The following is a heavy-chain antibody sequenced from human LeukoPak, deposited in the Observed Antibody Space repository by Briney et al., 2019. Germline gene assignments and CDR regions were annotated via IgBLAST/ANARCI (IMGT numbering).Heavy chain of an antibody. J-gene: IGHJ3*02. Sequence: GGSLRPSCAASGFTFSGYSMNWVRQAPGKGLEWVSSTSSSSSYIYYADSVKGRFTISRDNAKNSLSLQMNSLRAEDTAVYYCARDVKPYTSGWYLSGFDIWGQGTMVTVSS. V-gene: IGHV3-21*01. CDR1: GFTFSGYS. CDR3: ARDVKPYTSGWYLSGFDI. CDR2: TSSSSSYI. D-gene: IGHD6-19*01.